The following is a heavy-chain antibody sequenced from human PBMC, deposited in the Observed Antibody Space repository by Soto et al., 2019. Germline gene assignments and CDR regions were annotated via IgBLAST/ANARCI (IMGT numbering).Heavy chain of an antibody. CDR3: ARDHVSMITEAGSSGWFDP. CDR1: GGTFRTYV. D-gene: IGHD3-22*01. J-gene: IGHJ5*02. Sequence: SSVKVSCKASGGTFRTYVITWVRQAPGQGLEWMGGIIPLFGTTNYAQKFQGRVTITADRSTNTAYMELYSLRSEDTAVYYCARDHVSMITEAGSSGWFDPWGQGTLVTVSS. CDR2: IIPLFGTT. V-gene: IGHV1-69*06.